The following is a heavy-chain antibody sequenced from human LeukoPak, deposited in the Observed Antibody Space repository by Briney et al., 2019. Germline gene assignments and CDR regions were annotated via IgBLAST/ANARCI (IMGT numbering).Heavy chain of an antibody. J-gene: IGHJ4*02. CDR1: GFTFSSNA. D-gene: IGHD3-10*01. Sequence: GGSLRLSCAASGFTFSSNAMSWVRQAPGKGLEWVSVITGNTGTTYYADSVKGRFTISRGNSKNTLSLQMNSLRAEDTAVYYCAKDAVAPGSGGDYFDYWGQGTLVTVSS. CDR3: AKDAVAPGSGGDYFDY. CDR2: ITGNTGTT. V-gene: IGHV3-23*01.